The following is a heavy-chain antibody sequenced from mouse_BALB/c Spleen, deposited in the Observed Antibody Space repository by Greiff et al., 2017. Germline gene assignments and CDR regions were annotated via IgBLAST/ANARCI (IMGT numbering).Heavy chain of an antibody. CDR2: IWSGGST. CDR3: ARNPPNYYGSSYWYFDV. CDR1: GFSLTSYG. V-gene: IGHV2-4-1*01. D-gene: IGHD1-1*01. Sequence: VKLVESGPGLVQPSQSLSITCTVSGFSLTSYGVHWVRQSPGKGLEWLGVIWSGGSTDYNAAFISRLSISKDNSKSQVFFKMNSLQADDTAIYYCARNPPNYYGSSYWYFDVWGAGTTVTVSS. J-gene: IGHJ1*01.